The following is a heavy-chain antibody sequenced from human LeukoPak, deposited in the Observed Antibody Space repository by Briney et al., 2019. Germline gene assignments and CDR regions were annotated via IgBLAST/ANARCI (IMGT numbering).Heavy chain of an antibody. CDR2: IIPIFGTA. D-gene: IGHD2-2*01. CDR1: GGTFSSYA. J-gene: IGHJ3*02. CDR3: ARGGFLGYCSSTSCPAENAFDI. V-gene: IGHV1-69*05. Sequence: SVKVSCKASGGTFSSYAISWVGQAPGQGLEWRGGIIPIFGTANDAQKFQGRVTITTDESTSTAYMELSSLRSEDTAVYYCARGGFLGYCSSTSCPAENAFDIWGQGTMVTVSS.